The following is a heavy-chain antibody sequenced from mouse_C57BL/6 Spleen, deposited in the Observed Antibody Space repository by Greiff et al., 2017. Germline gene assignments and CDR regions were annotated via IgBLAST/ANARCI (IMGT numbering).Heavy chain of an antibody. CDR1: GYTFTDYY. D-gene: IGHD2-1*01. CDR3: AREDGNYPYYYAMYY. Sequence: QVQLQQSGAELVKPGASVKISCKASGYTFTDYYINWVKQRPGQGLEWIGKIGPGSGSTYYNEKFKGKATLTADKSASTAYMQLSSLTSEDSAVYFCAREDGNYPYYYAMYYWGQGTSVTVSS. CDR2: IGPGSGST. V-gene: IGHV1-77*01. J-gene: IGHJ4*01.